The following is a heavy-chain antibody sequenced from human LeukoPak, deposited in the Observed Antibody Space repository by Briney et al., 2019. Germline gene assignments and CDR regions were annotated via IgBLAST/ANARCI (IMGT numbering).Heavy chain of an antibody. CDR2: FDPEDGET. D-gene: IGHD3-10*01. V-gene: IGHV1-24*01. J-gene: IGHJ6*03. CDR3: ARDKERVTMVRGVKDYYYMDV. CDR1: GYTLTELS. Sequence: ASVKVSCKVSGYTLTELSMHWVRQTPGKGLEWMGGFDPEDGETIYAQKFQGRVTITTDESTSTAYMELSSLRSEDTAVYYCARDKERVTMVRGVKDYYYMDVWGKGTTVTVSS.